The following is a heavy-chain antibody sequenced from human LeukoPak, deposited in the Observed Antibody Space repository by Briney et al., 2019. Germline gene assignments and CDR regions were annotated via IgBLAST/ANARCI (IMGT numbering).Heavy chain of an antibody. D-gene: IGHD3-22*01. V-gene: IGHV3-23*01. Sequence: GGSLRLSCAASGFTFSSYAMSWVRQAPGKGLEWVSAISGSGGSTYYADSVRGRFTISRDNSKNTLYLQMNSLRAEDTAVFYCAKATVGYDSSGYYFASHPFDYWGQGTLVTVSS. J-gene: IGHJ4*02. CDR3: AKATVGYDSSGYYFASHPFDY. CDR1: GFTFSSYA. CDR2: ISGSGGST.